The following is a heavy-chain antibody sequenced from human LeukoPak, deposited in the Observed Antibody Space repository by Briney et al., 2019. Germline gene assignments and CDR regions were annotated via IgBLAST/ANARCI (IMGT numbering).Heavy chain of an antibody. CDR1: GFTFDDYA. V-gene: IGHV3-9*01. D-gene: IGHD5-12*01. J-gene: IGHJ4*02. CDR3: AKDKSIVATNDIDY. CDR2: ICWNSGSI. Sequence: GGSLRLSCAASGFTFDDYAMHWVRQAPGKGLEWVSGICWNSGSIGYADPVKGRFTISRDNAKNSLYLQMNSLRAEDTALYYCAKDKSIVATNDIDYWGQGTLVTVSS.